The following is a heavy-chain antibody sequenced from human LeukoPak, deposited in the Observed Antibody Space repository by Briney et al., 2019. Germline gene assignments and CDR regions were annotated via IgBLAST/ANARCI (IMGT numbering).Heavy chain of an antibody. CDR3: AKDSFSYNGVFDALDV. V-gene: IGHV3-33*06. CDR2: IWYDGSNK. CDR1: GFTFSSYG. J-gene: IGHJ3*01. D-gene: IGHD2-8*01. Sequence: GGSLRLSCAASGFTFSSYGMHWVRQAPGKGLEWVAVIWYDGSNKYYADSVKGRFTISRDNSKNTLFLQMNSLRAEDTAIYYCAKDSFSYNGVFDALDVWGHGTMVTVSS.